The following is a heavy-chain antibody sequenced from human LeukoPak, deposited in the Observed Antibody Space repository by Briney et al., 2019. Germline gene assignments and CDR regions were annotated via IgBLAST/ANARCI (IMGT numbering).Heavy chain of an antibody. CDR1: GGSISSYY. J-gene: IGHJ5*02. D-gene: IGHD3-22*01. Sequence: SETLSLTWTVSGGSISSYYWSWVRQPPGKGLEWIGYIYYSGSTNYNPSLKSRVTISVDTSKNQFSLKLSSVTAADTAVYYCARDYYYDSSGYYYAWFDPWGQGTLVTVSS. V-gene: IGHV4-59*01. CDR2: IYYSGST. CDR3: ARDYYYDSSGYYYAWFDP.